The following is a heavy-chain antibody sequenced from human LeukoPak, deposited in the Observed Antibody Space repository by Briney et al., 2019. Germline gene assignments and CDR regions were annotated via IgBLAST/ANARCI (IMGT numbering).Heavy chain of an antibody. CDR2: IYYSGST. J-gene: IGHJ6*02. D-gene: IGHD3-3*01. CDR1: GGSISSGGYY. V-gene: IGHV4-31*03. Sequence: PSETLSLTCTVSGGSISSGGYYWSWIRQHPGKGLEWIGYIYYSGSTYYNPSLKSRVTISVDTSKNQFSLKLSSVTAADTAVYYCARAQYYDFWSGYYAYYYGVDVWGQGTTVTVSS. CDR3: ARAQYYDFWSGYYAYYYGVDV.